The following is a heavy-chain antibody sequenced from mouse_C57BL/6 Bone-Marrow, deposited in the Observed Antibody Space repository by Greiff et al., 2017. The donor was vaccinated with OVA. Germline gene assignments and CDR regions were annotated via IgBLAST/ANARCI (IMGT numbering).Heavy chain of an antibody. Sequence: EVKLVESGGGLVKPGGSLKLSCAASGFTFSDYGMHWVRQAPEKGLEWVAYISSGSSTIYYADTVKGRFTISRDNAKNTLFLQMTSLRSEAAAMYYCARGPWFAYGGQGTLVTVSA. CDR2: ISSGSSTI. CDR1: GFTFSDYG. J-gene: IGHJ3*01. V-gene: IGHV5-17*01. CDR3: ARGPWFAY.